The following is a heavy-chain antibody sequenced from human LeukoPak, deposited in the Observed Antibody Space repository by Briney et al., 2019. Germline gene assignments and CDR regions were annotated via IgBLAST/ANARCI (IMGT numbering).Heavy chain of an antibody. J-gene: IGHJ6*03. Sequence: PSETLSLTCAVYGGSFSGYYWSWIRQPPGKGLEWIGEINHSGSTNYNPSLKSRVTISVDTSKNQFSLKLSSVTAADTAVYYCARELVVVPAAQDYYYYYMDVWGKGTTVTVSS. CDR3: ARELVVVPAAQDYYYYYMDV. CDR1: GGSFSGYY. V-gene: IGHV4-34*01. CDR2: INHSGST. D-gene: IGHD2-2*01.